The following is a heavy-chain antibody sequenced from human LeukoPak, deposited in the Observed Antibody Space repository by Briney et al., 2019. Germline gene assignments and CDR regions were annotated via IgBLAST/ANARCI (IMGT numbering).Heavy chain of an antibody. Sequence: QTGGSLRLSCAASGFTVSSNYTSWVRQAPGKGLEWVSVIYSGGSTYYADSVKGRFTISRDNSKNTLYLQMNSLRAEDTAVYYCATSYGDSTVVAFDIWGQGTMVTVSS. CDR3: ATSYGDSTVVAFDI. V-gene: IGHV3-53*01. J-gene: IGHJ3*02. D-gene: IGHD4-17*01. CDR1: GFTVSSNY. CDR2: IYSGGST.